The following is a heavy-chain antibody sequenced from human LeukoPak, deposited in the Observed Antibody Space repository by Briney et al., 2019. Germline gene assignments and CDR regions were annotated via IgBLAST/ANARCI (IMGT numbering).Heavy chain of an antibody. CDR2: IYYTGST. CDR3: ARDRGDGYDYFWDY. D-gene: IGHD5-12*01. V-gene: IGHV4-61*01. J-gene: IGHJ4*02. Sequence: SETLSLTCTVSGYSISSGYYWSWIRQPPGKGLEWIGYIYYTGSTNYNPSLKSRVTISVDTSKNQFSLKLRSVTAADTAVYYCARDRGDGYDYFWDYWGQGTLVTVSS. CDR1: GYSISSGYY.